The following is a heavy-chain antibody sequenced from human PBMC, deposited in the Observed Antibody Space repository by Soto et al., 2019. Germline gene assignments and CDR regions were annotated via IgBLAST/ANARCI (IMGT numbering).Heavy chain of an antibody. V-gene: IGHV4-31*03. CDR2: TKYSGST. J-gene: IGHJ2*01. CDR3: ARDYGGAWYFEL. D-gene: IGHD3-16*01. CDR1: GGSISSGGYC. Sequence: QVQLQESGPGLVKPSQTLSLTCTVSGGSISSGGYCWSWIRQHPGKGLEWIGYTKYSGSTYYNPSVKSRVTISVDTSKNQFSLKLSSVTAADTAVYYCARDYGGAWYFELWGRGTLVTVSS.